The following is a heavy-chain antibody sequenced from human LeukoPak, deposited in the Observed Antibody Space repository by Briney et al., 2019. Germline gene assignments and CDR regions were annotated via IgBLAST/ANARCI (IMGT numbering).Heavy chain of an antibody. CDR3: ARVGVAAFDY. V-gene: IGHV4-39*01. Sequence: SETLSLTCTVSGGSISSSSYYWGWIRQPPGKGLEWIGSIYYSGSTYYNPSLKGRVTISVDTSKNQFSLKLSSVTAADTAVYYCARVGVAAFDYWGQGTLVTVSS. CDR1: GGSISSSSYY. CDR2: IYYSGST. J-gene: IGHJ4*02. D-gene: IGHD2-15*01.